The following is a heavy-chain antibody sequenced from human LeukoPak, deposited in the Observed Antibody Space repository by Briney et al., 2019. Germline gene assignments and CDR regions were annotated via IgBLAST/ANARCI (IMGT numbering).Heavy chain of an antibody. D-gene: IGHD7-27*01. V-gene: IGHV4-59*08. CDR3: ARNWGSYAFDF. CDR1: GDSISGYY. J-gene: IGHJ3*01. CDR2: ISSSGST. Sequence: SETLSLTCTVSGDSISGYYWSWIRQPPEKGLEWIAYISSSGSTNYNPSLKSRVTISVDRSKNQFSLKLSSVTAADTAVYYCARNWGSYAFDFWGHGTVVIVSS.